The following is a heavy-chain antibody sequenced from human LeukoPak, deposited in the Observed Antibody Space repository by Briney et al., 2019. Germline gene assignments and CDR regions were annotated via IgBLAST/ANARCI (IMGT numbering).Heavy chain of an antibody. CDR3: ARWYSPQKKNWFDP. J-gene: IGHJ5*02. Sequence: PSETLSLTCTVSGGSISSGGYYWSWIRQPPGKGLEWIGYIYHSGSTYYNPSLKSRVTISVDRSKNQFSLKLSSVTAADTAVYYCARWYSPQKKNWFDPWGQGTLVTVSS. CDR2: IYHSGST. V-gene: IGHV4-30-2*01. D-gene: IGHD6-13*01. CDR1: GGSISSGGYY.